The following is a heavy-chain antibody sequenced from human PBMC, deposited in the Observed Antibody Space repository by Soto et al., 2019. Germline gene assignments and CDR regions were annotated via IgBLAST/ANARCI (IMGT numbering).Heavy chain of an antibody. J-gene: IGHJ4*02. D-gene: IGHD6-19*01. Sequence: GGSLRLSCASSGVTVSYNYMSWVRQAPGKGLEWVSVIYRGGDTYYADSVKGRFTISRDNSKNTLYLQMNSLRAEDTAMYYCAGTPPGIAVAGESRDYYFYYWGLGTLVTVSS. CDR1: GVTVSYNY. V-gene: IGHV3-53*01. CDR2: IYRGGDT. CDR3: AGTPPGIAVAGESRDYYFYY.